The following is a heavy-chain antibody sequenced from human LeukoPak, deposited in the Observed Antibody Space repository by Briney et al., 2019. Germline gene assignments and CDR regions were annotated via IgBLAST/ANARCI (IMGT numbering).Heavy chain of an antibody. Sequence: ASVKVSCKAAGYTLPSNDLSWVRQAPGQGLEWMGWISAYNGNTNYAQKLQGRVTMTTDTSTNTAYMELRNLRSEDTAVYYCARVGVSCSGGTCYSDHFDYWGQGTLVTVYS. CDR1: GYTLPSND. D-gene: IGHD2-15*01. CDR2: ISAYNGNT. V-gene: IGHV1-18*01. J-gene: IGHJ4*02. CDR3: ARVGVSCSGGTCYSDHFDY.